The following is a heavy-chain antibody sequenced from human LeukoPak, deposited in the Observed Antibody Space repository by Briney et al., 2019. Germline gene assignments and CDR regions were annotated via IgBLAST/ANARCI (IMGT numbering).Heavy chain of an antibody. J-gene: IGHJ6*03. CDR2: IYTSGST. Sequence: SETLSLTCTVSGGSISSYYWSWIRQPPGKGLEWIGYIYTSGSTNYNPSLKSRVTMSVDTSKNQFSLKLSSVTAADTAVYYCARVGYTAGYYYYYYMDVWGKGTTVTVSS. CDR1: GGSISSYY. CDR3: ARVGYTAGYYYYYYMDV. V-gene: IGHV4-4*08. D-gene: IGHD5-18*01.